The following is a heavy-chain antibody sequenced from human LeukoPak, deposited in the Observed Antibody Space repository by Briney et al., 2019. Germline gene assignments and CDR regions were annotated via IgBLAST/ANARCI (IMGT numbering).Heavy chain of an antibody. Sequence: SETLSLTCTVSGYSISSGYYWGWIRQPPGKGLEWIVSIYHSGSTYYNPSFKSRVTISVDTSKNQFSLKLSSVTAADTAVYYCARLGDMITFGGVIVDYWGQGTLVTVSS. CDR1: GYSISSGYY. CDR3: ARLGDMITFGGVIVDY. D-gene: IGHD3-16*02. CDR2: IYHSGST. V-gene: IGHV4-38-2*02. J-gene: IGHJ4*02.